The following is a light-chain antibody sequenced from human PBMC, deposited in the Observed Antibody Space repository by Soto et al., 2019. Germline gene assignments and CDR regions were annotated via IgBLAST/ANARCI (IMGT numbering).Light chain of an antibody. J-gene: IGKJ5*01. V-gene: IGKV1-39*01. CDR3: QQTYITPFT. CDR1: QSITDY. Sequence: DIQMTQSPSSLSASVGDRVTITCRASQSITDYLNLYQQKPGKAPKLLIYAASSVQSGVPSRFSASGSGTDFTLTISRLQPEDFATYFCQQTYITPFTFGQGTRLEIK. CDR2: AAS.